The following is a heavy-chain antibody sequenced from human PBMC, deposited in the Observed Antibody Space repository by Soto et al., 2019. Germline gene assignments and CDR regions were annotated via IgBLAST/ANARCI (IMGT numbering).Heavy chain of an antibody. V-gene: IGHV3-15*07. CDR3: TYQGDFYDRLDS. J-gene: IGHJ4*02. D-gene: IGHD3-22*01. Sequence: EVHLVESGGGLVKPGESLRLSCTLSGVPFSAAWMNWVRQAPGKGLEWVGRIKSRGGGGTTHYAAPVQGRFTISRDDSKNPLYLQMHSLKTEDTAIYYCTYQGDFYDRLDSWGQVTLVTVSS. CDR2: IKSRGGGGTT. CDR1: GVPFSAAW.